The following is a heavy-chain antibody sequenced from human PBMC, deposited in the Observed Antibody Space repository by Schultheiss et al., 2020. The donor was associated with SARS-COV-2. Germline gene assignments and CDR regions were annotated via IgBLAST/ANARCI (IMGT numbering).Heavy chain of an antibody. V-gene: IGHV3-30-3*01. J-gene: IGHJ4*02. Sequence: GGSLRLSCAASGFTFSSYAMSWVRQAPGKGLEWVAVISYDGSNKYYADSVKGRFTISRDNSKNTLYLQMNSLRAEDTAVYYCARDRSYCSSTSCYTGIDYWGQGTLVTVSS. CDR1: GFTFSSYA. CDR3: ARDRSYCSSTSCYTGIDY. D-gene: IGHD2-2*02. CDR2: ISYDGSNK.